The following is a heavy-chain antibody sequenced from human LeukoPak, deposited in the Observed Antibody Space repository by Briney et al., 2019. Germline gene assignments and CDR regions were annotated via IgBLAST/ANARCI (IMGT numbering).Heavy chain of an antibody. CDR3: ARDREGYGDYVEGYYYYGMDV. CDR2: INTNTGNP. Sequence: ASVKVSCKASGYTFTSYAMNWVRQAPGQGLEWMGWINTNTGNPTYAQGFTGRFVFSLDTSVSTAYLQISSLKAEDTAVYYCARDREGYGDYVEGYYYYGMDVWGQGTTVTVSS. D-gene: IGHD4-17*01. V-gene: IGHV7-4-1*02. J-gene: IGHJ6*02. CDR1: GYTFTSYA.